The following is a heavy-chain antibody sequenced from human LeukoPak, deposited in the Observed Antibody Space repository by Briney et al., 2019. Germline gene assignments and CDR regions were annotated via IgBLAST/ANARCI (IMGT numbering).Heavy chain of an antibody. J-gene: IGHJ4*02. CDR1: GGSISSSSYY. D-gene: IGHD4-17*01. CDR2: IYYSGST. CDR3: ASPTIDYDDYLIDY. V-gene: IGHV4-39*01. Sequence: PSETLSLTCTVSGGSISSSSYYWGWIRQPPGKGLEWIGSIYYSGSTYYNPSLKSRVTISVDTSKNQFSLKLSSVTAADTAVYYCASPTIDYDDYLIDYWGQGTLVTVSS.